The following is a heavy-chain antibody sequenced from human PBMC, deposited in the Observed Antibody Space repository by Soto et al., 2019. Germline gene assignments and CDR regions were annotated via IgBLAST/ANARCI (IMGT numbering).Heavy chain of an antibody. V-gene: IGHV4-61*03. D-gene: IGHD2-2*01. CDR3: ARDSTAFVFNY. CDR2: IYYTGRT. CDR1: GDSVRSGSFY. Sequence: SETLSLTCTVSGDSVRSGSFYWSLIRQPPGKGLEWIGYIYYTGRTSYNPSLKSRVTISIDPSKNHFALNLTSVTAADTAIYYCARDSTAFVFNYWGQGALVTVSS. J-gene: IGHJ4*02.